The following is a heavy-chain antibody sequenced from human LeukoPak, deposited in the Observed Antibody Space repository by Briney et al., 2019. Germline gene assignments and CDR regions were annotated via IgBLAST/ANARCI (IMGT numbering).Heavy chain of an antibody. CDR3: ARDHEADGSYGEFDY. J-gene: IGHJ4*02. Sequence: SVKVSCKASGGTFSSYAISWVRQAPGQGLEWMGGIIPIFGTANYAQKFQGRVTITADESTGTAYMELSSLRSEDTAVYYCARDHEADGSYGEFDYWGQGTLVTVSS. D-gene: IGHD1-26*01. V-gene: IGHV1-69*13. CDR2: IIPIFGTA. CDR1: GGTFSSYA.